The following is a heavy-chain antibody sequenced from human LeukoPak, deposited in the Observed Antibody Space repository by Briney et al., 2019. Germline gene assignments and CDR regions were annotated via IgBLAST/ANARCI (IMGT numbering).Heavy chain of an antibody. CDR2: INHSGST. V-gene: IGHV4-34*01. J-gene: IGHJ4*02. CDR1: GGSFSGYY. Sequence: ASETLSLTCAVYGGSFSGYYWSWIRQPPGKGLEWIGEINHSGSTNYNPSLKSRVTISVDTSKNQFSLKLSSVTAADTAVYYCARGRAYYYDSSGYQYWGQGTLVTVSS. D-gene: IGHD3-22*01. CDR3: ARGRAYYYDSSGYQY.